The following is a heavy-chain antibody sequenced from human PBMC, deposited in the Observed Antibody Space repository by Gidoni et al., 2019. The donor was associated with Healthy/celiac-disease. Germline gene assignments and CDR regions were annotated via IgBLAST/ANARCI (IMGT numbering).Heavy chain of an antibody. Sequence: QLQLQESGPGLVKPSETLSLTCTVPGGSIRSSSYYWGWIRQPPGKGLEWIGSIYYSGSTYYNPSLKSRVTISVDTSKNQFSLKLSSVTAADTAVYYCARPYDFWSGYYFYWGQGTLVTVSS. CDR3: ARPYDFWSGYYFY. CDR2: IYYSGST. J-gene: IGHJ4*02. V-gene: IGHV4-39*01. D-gene: IGHD3-3*01. CDR1: GGSIRSSSYY.